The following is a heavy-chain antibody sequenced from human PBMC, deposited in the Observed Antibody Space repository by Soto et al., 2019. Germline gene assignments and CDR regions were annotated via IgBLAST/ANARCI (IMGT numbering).Heavy chain of an antibody. J-gene: IGHJ6*02. CDR1: GFTFSSYG. CDR3: AKVIVNLLSYYYGMDV. Sequence: GGSLRLSCAASGFTFSSYGMHWVRQAPGKGLEWVAVISYDGSNKYYADSVKGRFTISRDNSKNTLYLQMNSLRAEDTAVYYCAKVIVNLLSYYYGMDVWGQGTTVTVSS. CDR2: ISYDGSNK. D-gene: IGHD2-2*01. V-gene: IGHV3-30*18.